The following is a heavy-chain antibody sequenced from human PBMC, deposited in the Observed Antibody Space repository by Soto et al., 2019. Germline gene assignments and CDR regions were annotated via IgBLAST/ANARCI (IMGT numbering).Heavy chain of an antibody. J-gene: IGHJ6*04. Sequence: GASVKVSCKTSGYTFTRYTIYWVRQAPGQRLEWMGWINAGNGDTKYSQKLQGRVSITRDTSATTAYMELSSLRSEDTAVYYCARDVGMDVWGKGTTVTVSS. CDR1: GYTFTRYT. V-gene: IGHV1-3*01. CDR3: ARDVGMDV. CDR2: INAGNGDT.